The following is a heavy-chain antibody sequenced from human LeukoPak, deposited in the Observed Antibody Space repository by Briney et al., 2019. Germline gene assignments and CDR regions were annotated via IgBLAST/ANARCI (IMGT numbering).Heavy chain of an antibody. CDR3: TGPDTYYYDNTGLLFAFHI. D-gene: IGHD3-22*01. J-gene: IGHJ3*02. Sequence: SSVNVSCKASGGTFSNYAISWVRQAPGQGLEWMGSIIPIFGITNYAQKVRGRVTITADKFTSTAYMELSSLRSEETAVYYCTGPDTYYYDNTGLLFAFHIWGQGTMVTVSS. V-gene: IGHV1-69*04. CDR2: IIPIFGIT. CDR1: GGTFSNYA.